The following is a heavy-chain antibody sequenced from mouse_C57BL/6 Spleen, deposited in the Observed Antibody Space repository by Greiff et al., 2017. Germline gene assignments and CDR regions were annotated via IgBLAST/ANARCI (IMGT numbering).Heavy chain of an antibody. CDR1: GYSITSGYD. J-gene: IGHJ3*01. CDR2: LSYSGST. Sequence: VQLQQSGPGMVKPSQSLSLTCTVSGYSITSGYDWHWIRHFPGNKLAWMGYLSYSGSTNYNPSLKSRISITHDTSTNHFFLKLNSVTTEDTATYYCARGNWDKAWFAYWGQGTLVTVSA. V-gene: IGHV3-1*01. CDR3: ARGNWDKAWFAY. D-gene: IGHD4-1*01.